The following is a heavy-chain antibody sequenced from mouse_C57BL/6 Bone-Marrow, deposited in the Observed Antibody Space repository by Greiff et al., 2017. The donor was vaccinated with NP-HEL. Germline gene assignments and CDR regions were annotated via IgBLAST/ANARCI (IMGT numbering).Heavy chain of an antibody. CDR3: ARYSNYLDY. V-gene: IGHV7-3*01. CDR1: GFTFTDYY. CDR2: IRNKATGYTT. Sequence: EVKLVESGGGLVQPGGSLSLSCAASGFTFTDYYMSWVRQPPGKALEWLGFIRNKATGYTTEYSASVKGRFTISRDNSQSILYLQRNALRAEDSATYYCARYSNYLDYWGQGTTLTVSS. J-gene: IGHJ2*01.